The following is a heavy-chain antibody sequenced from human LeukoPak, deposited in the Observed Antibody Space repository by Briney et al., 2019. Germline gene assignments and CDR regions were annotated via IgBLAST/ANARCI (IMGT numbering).Heavy chain of an antibody. V-gene: IGHV1-8*01. J-gene: IGHJ6*03. CDR2: MNPNSGNT. CDR3: ARVRSRGTIFGVVISTNYYYYMDV. Sequence: ASVKVSCKASGYTFTSYDINWVRQATGQGLEWMGWMNPNSGNTGYAQKFQGRVTMTRNTSISTAYMELSSLRSEDTAVYYCARVRSRGTIFGVVISTNYYYYMDVWGKGTRVTVSS. D-gene: IGHD3-3*01. CDR1: GYTFTSYD.